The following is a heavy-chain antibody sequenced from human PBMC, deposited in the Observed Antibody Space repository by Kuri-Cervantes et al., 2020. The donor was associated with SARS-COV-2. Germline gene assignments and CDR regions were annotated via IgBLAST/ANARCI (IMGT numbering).Heavy chain of an antibody. Sequence: SVKVSCKASGGTFSSYAISWVRQAPGQGLEWMGGIIPIFGTANYAQKFQGRVTITADKSTSTAYMELSSLRSEDTAVYFCARDHHPNIGPTIHDHWGQGTLVTVSS. CDR3: ARDHHPNIGPTIHDH. CDR1: GGTFSSYA. J-gene: IGHJ5*02. CDR2: IIPIFGTA. D-gene: IGHD2-2*01. V-gene: IGHV1-69*06.